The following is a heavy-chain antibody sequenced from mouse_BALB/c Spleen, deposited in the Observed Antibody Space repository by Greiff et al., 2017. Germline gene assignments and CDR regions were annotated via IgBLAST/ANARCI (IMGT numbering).Heavy chain of an antibody. J-gene: IGHJ3*01. D-gene: IGHD1-1*01. V-gene: IGHV5-9-4*01. CDR1: GFTFSSYA. Sequence: EVQLQESGGGLVKPGGSLKLSCAASGFTFSSYAMSWVRQSPEKRLEWVAEISSGGSYTYYPDTVTGRFTISRDNAKNTLYLEMSSLRSEDTAMYYCARDRDYYGSSSWFAYWGQGTLVTVSA. CDR3: ARDRDYYGSSSWFAY. CDR2: ISSGGSYT.